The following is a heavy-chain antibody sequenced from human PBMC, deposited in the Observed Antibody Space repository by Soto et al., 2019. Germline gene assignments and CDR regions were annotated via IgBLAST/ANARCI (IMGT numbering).Heavy chain of an antibody. CDR2: IIPIFGTA. V-gene: IGHV1-69*06. J-gene: IGHJ6*02. CDR1: GGTFSSYA. Sequence: EASVKVSCKVSGGTFSSYAISWVRQAPGQGLEWMGGIIPIFGTANYAQKFQGRVTITADKSTSTAYMELSSLRSEDTAVYYCARPYGSGSYYNGNYYYGMDVWGQGTTVTVSS. D-gene: IGHD3-10*01. CDR3: ARPYGSGSYYNGNYYYGMDV.